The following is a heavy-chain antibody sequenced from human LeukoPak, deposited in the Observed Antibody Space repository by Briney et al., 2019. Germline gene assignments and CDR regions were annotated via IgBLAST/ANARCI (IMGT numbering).Heavy chain of an antibody. CDR1: GFTFNEYA. J-gene: IGHJ4*02. D-gene: IGHD2-15*01. CDR3: ARGSYFDY. V-gene: IGHV3-23*01. Sequence: GGSLRLSCAASGFTFNEYAMNWVRQAPGKGLEWVSAISGGGGSTYYADSVKGRFTISRDNSKNTLYLQMNSLRAEDTAVYYCARGSYFDYWGQGTLVTVSS. CDR2: ISGGGGST.